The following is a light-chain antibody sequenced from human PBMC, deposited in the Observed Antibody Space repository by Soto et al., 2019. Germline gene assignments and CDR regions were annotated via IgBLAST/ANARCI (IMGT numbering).Light chain of an antibody. Sequence: DIQMTQSPSTLSASVGDRVTITCLASQSISVWLAWYQQKAGKAPNLLIYKASRLESGVPSRFSGSGSETEFTLTISGLQPGDSATYYCQQYNSYSPTFGQGTKVEVK. J-gene: IGKJ1*01. CDR3: QQYNSYSPT. V-gene: IGKV1-5*03. CDR2: KAS. CDR1: QSISVW.